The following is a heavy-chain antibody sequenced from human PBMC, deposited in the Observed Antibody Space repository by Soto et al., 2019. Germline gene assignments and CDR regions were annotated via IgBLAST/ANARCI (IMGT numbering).Heavy chain of an antibody. CDR2: ISYDGSNK. CDR3: SKDYCSSTSCYRPSIYYYGMDV. J-gene: IGHJ6*02. Sequence: GGSLRLSCAASGFTFSSYGMHWVRQAPGKGLEWVAVISYDGSNKYYAETVKGRFTISRDNSKNTLYLQMNSLRAEDTAVYYSSKDYCSSTSCYRPSIYYYGMDVWGQGTTVTVSS. V-gene: IGHV3-30*18. CDR1: GFTFSSYG. D-gene: IGHD2-2*01.